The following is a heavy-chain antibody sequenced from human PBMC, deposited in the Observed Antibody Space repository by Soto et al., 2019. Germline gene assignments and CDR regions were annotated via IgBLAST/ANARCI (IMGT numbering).Heavy chain of an antibody. D-gene: IGHD3-10*01. CDR2: ISYDGSNK. J-gene: IGHJ4*02. Sequence: GGSLRLSCAASGFTFSSYGMHWVRQAPGKGLEWVAVISYDGSNKYYADSVKGRFTISRDNSKNTLYLQMNSLRAEDTAVYYCAKTREGRRGGPIDYWGQGT. V-gene: IGHV3-30*18. CDR1: GFTFSSYG. CDR3: AKTREGRRGGPIDY.